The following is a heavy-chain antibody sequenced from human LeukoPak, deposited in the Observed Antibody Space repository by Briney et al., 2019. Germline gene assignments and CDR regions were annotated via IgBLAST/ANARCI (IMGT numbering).Heavy chain of an antibody. D-gene: IGHD1-26*01. CDR1: GFTFSSYE. V-gene: IGHV3-48*03. CDR2: ISSSGSTI. CDR3: ARGRGWEPNSPMDY. Sequence: GGSLRLSCAASGFTFSSYEMNWVRQAPGKGLECVSYISSSGSTIYYADSVKGRFTISRDNAKNSRYLQMNSLRAEDTAVYYCARGRGWEPNSPMDYWGQGTLVTVSS. J-gene: IGHJ4*02.